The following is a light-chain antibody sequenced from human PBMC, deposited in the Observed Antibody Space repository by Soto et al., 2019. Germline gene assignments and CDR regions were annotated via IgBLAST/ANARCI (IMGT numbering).Light chain of an antibody. CDR2: RNN. CDR3: AAWDDSLSGLVV. Sequence: QSVLTQPPSASGTPGQRVTISCSGSSSNIGSNYVYCYQQLPGTAPKLLIYRNNQRPSGVPDRFSGSKSGTSASLAISGLRSEDEADYYCAAWDDSLSGLVVFGGGTKVTVL. CDR1: SSNIGSNY. V-gene: IGLV1-47*01. J-gene: IGLJ2*01.